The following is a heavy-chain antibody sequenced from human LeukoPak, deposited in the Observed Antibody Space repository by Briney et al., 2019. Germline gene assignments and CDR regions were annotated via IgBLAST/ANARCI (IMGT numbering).Heavy chain of an antibody. Sequence: PGGSLRLSCAASGFTFSSYGMHWVRQAPGKGLEWVAIMWYDGSSKYYADSVKGRFSISRDNPKNTLYLQMNSLRAEDTAVYYCARDRGGYSPPNHFDYWGQGTLVTVSS. D-gene: IGHD3-10*01. V-gene: IGHV3-33*01. CDR2: MWYDGSSK. J-gene: IGHJ4*02. CDR1: GFTFSSYG. CDR3: ARDRGGYSPPNHFDY.